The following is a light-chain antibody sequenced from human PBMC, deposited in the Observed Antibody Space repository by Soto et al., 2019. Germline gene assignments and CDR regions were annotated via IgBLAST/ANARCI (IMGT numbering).Light chain of an antibody. Sequence: IVMTQSPATLSVSPGERPTLPCRASQSVSSNLAWYQQKPGQAPRLLIYGASTRATGIPARFSGSGSGTEFTLTISSLQSEDFAVYYCQQYNNWPLTFGGGTKVDTK. V-gene: IGKV3-15*01. J-gene: IGKJ4*01. CDR2: GAS. CDR1: QSVSSN. CDR3: QQYNNWPLT.